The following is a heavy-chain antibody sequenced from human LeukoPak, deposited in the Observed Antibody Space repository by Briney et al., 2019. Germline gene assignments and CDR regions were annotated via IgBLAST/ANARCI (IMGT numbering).Heavy chain of an antibody. Sequence: GGSLRLSCAASGFTFSTYPMNWARQAPGKGLEWVSSISSGSGYIYYADSVKGRFTISRDNAKNSPYLQMNSLRAEDTAVYYCARGYGDYGKYYFDSWGQGTLVTVSS. D-gene: IGHD4-17*01. CDR2: ISSGSGYI. CDR1: GFTFSTYP. V-gene: IGHV3-21*01. J-gene: IGHJ4*02. CDR3: ARGYGDYGKYYFDS.